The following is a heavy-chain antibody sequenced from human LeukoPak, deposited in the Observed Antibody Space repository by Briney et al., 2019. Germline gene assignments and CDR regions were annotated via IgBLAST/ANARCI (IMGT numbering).Heavy chain of an antibody. CDR2: INPSGGST. J-gene: IGHJ5*02. V-gene: IGHV1-46*01. CDR3: ARSTTVTRSWFDP. CDR1: GYTFTGYY. Sequence: ASVKVSCKAPGYTFTGYYMHWVRQAPGQGLEWMGIINPSGGSTSYAQKFQGRVTMTRDTSTSTVYMELSSLRSEDTAVYYCARSTTVTRSWFDPWGQGTLVTVSS. D-gene: IGHD4-17*01.